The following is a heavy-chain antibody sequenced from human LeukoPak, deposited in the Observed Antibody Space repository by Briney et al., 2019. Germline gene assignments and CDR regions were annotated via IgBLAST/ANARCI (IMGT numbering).Heavy chain of an antibody. D-gene: IGHD6-19*01. CDR1: GGSISSGSYY. J-gene: IGHJ4*02. CDR3: ARDIDNSGWPYFDY. V-gene: IGHV4-61*02. CDR2: IYTSGST. Sequence: SETLSLTCTVSGGSISSGSYYWSWIRQPAGKGLEWIGRIYTSGSTNYNPSLKSRVTISVDTSKNQFSLELSSVTAADTAVYYCARDIDNSGWPYFDYWGQGTLVTVSS.